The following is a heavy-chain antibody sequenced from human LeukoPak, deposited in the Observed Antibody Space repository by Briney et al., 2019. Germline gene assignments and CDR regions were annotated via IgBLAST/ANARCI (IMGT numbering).Heavy chain of an antibody. CDR2: IYYSGST. CDR3: AREDY. Sequence: SETLSLTCTVSGGSISSSSYYWGWIRQPPGKGLEWIGYIYYSGSTNYNPSLKSRVTISVDKSKNQFSLKLSSVTAADTAVYYCAREDYWGQGTLVTVSS. J-gene: IGHJ4*02. CDR1: GGSISSSSYY. V-gene: IGHV4-61*05.